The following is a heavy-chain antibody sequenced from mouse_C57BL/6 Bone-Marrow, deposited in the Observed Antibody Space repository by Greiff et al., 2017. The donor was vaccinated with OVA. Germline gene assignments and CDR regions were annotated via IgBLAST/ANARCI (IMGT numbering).Heavy chain of an antibody. D-gene: IGHD1-1*02. Sequence: QVQLQQPGAELVKPGASVKMSCKASGYTFTSYWITWVKQRPGQGLEWIGDIYPGSGSTNYNEKFKSKATLTVDTSSSTAYMQLSSLTSEDAAVYYCASNYGPYYAMDYWGRGTSVTVSA. CDR1: GYTFTSYW. CDR3: ASNYGPYYAMDY. CDR2: IYPGSGST. J-gene: IGHJ4*01. V-gene: IGHV1-55*01.